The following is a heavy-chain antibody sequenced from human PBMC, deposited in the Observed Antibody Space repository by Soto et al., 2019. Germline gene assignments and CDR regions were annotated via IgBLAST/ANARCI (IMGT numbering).Heavy chain of an antibody. V-gene: IGHV4-4*02. CDR3: ARLVYDTRLNYMYFDF. CDR1: GVSISSGNW. J-gene: IGHJ4*02. Sequence: SETRSLTCAVSGVSISSGNWWTWVRQTPQRGLEYIGEIFHDGTANYYPSFERRVAISVDTSKNQFSLKLTSVTAADTAIYFCARLVYDTRLNYMYFDFWGQGALVTVSS. CDR2: IFHDGTA. D-gene: IGHD3-10*01.